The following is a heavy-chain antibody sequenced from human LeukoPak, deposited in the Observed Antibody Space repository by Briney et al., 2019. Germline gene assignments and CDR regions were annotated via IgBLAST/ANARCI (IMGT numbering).Heavy chain of an antibody. CDR3: ATEIRYYYGSGKALGY. CDR1: GYTFTGYY. D-gene: IGHD3-10*01. CDR2: INPNSGGT. J-gene: IGHJ4*02. V-gene: IGHV1-2*02. Sequence: ASVKVSCKASGYTFTGYYIHWVRQAPGQGLEWMGWINPNSGGTNYAQKFQGRVTITRDTSISTAYMELSRLRSDDTAMYYCATEIRYYYGSGKALGYWGQGTLVTVSS.